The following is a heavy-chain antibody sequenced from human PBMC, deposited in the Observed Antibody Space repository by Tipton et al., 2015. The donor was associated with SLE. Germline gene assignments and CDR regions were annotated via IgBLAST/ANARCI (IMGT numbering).Heavy chain of an antibody. CDR1: GGSISSSSYY. Sequence: LRLSCTVSGGSISSSSYYWGWIRQPPGKGLEWIGSIYYSGSTYYNPSLKSRVTISVDTSKNQFSLKLSSVTAADTAVYYCARSRRAVVVVAAPYWYFDLWGRGTLVTVSS. CDR2: IYYSGST. D-gene: IGHD2-15*01. J-gene: IGHJ2*01. CDR3: ARSRRAVVVVAAPYWYFDL. V-gene: IGHV4-39*07.